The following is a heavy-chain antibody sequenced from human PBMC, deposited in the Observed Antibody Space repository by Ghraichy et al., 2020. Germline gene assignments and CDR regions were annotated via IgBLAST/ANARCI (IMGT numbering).Heavy chain of an antibody. CDR2: ISGSGGST. Sequence: GGSLRLSCAASGFTFSSYAMSWVRQAPGKGLEWVSAISGSGGSTYYADSVKGRFTISRDNSKNTLYLQMNSLRAEDTAVYYCAKTWAISYYDSSGTGNYFDYWGQGTLVTVSS. J-gene: IGHJ4*02. V-gene: IGHV3-23*01. CDR3: AKTWAISYYDSSGTGNYFDY. D-gene: IGHD3-22*01. CDR1: GFTFSSYA.